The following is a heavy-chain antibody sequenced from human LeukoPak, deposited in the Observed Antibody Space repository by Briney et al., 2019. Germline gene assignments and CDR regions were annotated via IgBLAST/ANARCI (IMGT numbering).Heavy chain of an antibody. J-gene: IGHJ4*02. CDR2: IRYDGGNK. CDR1: GFSFSTYA. CDR3: AKDGPRRDGYNDH. V-gene: IGHV3-30*02. Sequence: GGSLRLSCAASGFSFSTYAMHWVRQAPGEGLEWVAFIRYDGGNKYYVDSVKGRFTISRDNSKNTLYLQMNSLRPEDTAVYYCAKDGPRRDGYNDHWGQGTLVTVSS. D-gene: IGHD5-24*01.